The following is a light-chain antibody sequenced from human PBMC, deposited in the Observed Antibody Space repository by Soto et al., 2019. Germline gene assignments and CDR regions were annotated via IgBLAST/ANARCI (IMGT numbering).Light chain of an antibody. V-gene: IGLV2-14*01. CDR3: SSCTNSGTLVV. J-gene: IGLJ2*01. CDR1: SSDIGAYNY. CDR2: DVS. Sequence: QSALTQPASVSGSPGQSITISCTGTSSDIGAYNYVSWYQQYPGKAPKLMIYDVSYRPSGVSNRFSGSKSGNTASLTISGLQAEDEADYYCSSCTNSGTLVVFGGGTKLTVL.